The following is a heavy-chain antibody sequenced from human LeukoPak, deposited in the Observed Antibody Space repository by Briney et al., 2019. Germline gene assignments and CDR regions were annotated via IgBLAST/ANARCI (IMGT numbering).Heavy chain of an antibody. CDR2: IYSGGST. CDR1: GLTVSSNY. V-gene: IGHV3-53*01. Sequence: GGSLRLSCAASGLTVSSNYMSWVRQAPGKGLEWVSVIYSGGSTYYADSLRGRFTISRDNSKKTLSLQMSSLRAEDSAVYYCAKRGGYETMAAFDYWGQGTLVTVSS. D-gene: IGHD3-10*01. CDR3: AKRGGYETMAAFDY. J-gene: IGHJ4*02.